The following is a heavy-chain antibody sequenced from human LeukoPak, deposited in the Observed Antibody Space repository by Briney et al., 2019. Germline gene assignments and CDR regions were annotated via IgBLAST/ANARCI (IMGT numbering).Heavy chain of an antibody. J-gene: IGHJ4*02. V-gene: IGHV3-23*01. Sequence: GGSLRLSCAASGFTFSSYAMSWVRQAPGKGLEWVSAISGSGGSTYYADSVKGRFTISRDNSKNTLYLQMNSLRAEDTVVYYCAKGRVGVKYYFDYWGQGTLVTVSS. CDR3: AKGRVGVKYYFDY. CDR2: ISGSGGST. CDR1: GFTFSSYA. D-gene: IGHD1-26*01.